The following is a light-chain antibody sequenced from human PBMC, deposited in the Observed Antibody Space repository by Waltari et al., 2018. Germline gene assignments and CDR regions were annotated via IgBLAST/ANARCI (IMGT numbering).Light chain of an antibody. CDR2: RNK. CDR3: LAWDGSLNIYV. J-gene: IGLJ1*01. CDR1: NNNVGKEG. Sequence: QAGLTQPPSVSKGLEQTATLTCTGNNNNVGKEGADWLQQRQGHPPKFVAYRNKQRPSGVSERFPASKLGNTASLPIIGLQPDDEADYYCLAWDGSLNIYVFGPGTKVTVV. V-gene: IGLV10-54*04.